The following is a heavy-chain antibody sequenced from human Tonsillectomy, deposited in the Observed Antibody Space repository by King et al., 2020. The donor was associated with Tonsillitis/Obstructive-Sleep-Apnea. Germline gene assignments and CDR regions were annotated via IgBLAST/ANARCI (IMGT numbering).Heavy chain of an antibody. CDR3: ARRRDVVVPAAIAGWFDP. D-gene: IGHD2-2*02. J-gene: IGHJ5*02. CDR1: GYSFSEYW. Sequence: QLVQSGAEVKKPGESLKISCKGSGYSFSEYWIAWVRQMPGKGLEWMGIIYTDDSYTRYIPSFQGQVTMSVDKSISTAYLQWRSLKASDTAIYYCARRRDVVVPAAIAGWFDPWGQGTLVTVSS. CDR2: IYTDDSYT. V-gene: IGHV5-51*01.